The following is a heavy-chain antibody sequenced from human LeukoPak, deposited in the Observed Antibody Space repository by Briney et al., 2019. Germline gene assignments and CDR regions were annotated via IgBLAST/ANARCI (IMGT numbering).Heavy chain of an antibody. Sequence: ASVKVSCKASGYTFTSYGISWVRQAPGQGFEWMGWISAYNGNTNYAQKLQGRVTMTTDTSTSTAYMELRSLRPDDTAVYYCARDQSGYSGYELDYWGQGTLVTVSS. CDR1: GYTFTSYG. D-gene: IGHD5-12*01. V-gene: IGHV1-18*01. J-gene: IGHJ4*02. CDR2: ISAYNGNT. CDR3: ARDQSGYSGYELDY.